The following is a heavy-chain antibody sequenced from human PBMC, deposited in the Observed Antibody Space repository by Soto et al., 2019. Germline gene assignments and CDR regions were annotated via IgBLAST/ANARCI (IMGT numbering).Heavy chain of an antibody. D-gene: IGHD6-6*01. J-gene: IGHJ6*02. CDR3: ARPVYSSSVYGMDV. CDR2: ISSSSSTI. V-gene: IGHV3-48*02. CDR1: GFTFSSYS. Sequence: EVQLVESGGGLVQPGGSLRLSCAASGFTFSSYSMNWVRQAPGKGLEWVSYISSSSSTIYYADSVKGRFTISRDNAKNPLYLQMNGLGDGDTAVYYCARPVYSSSVYGMDVWGQGTTVTVSS.